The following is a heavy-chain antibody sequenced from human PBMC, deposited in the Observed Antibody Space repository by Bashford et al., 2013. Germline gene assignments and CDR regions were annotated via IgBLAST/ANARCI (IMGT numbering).Heavy chain of an antibody. V-gene: IGHV4-61*01. CDR2: FYYSGTT. J-gene: IGHJ4*02. CDR1: ADSVTNATYL. Sequence: ETLSLTCSVSADSVTNATYLWTWIRQPPREGTGVDWIFYYSGTTNYNPSLKSRVTISVDKSKNQLSLRLNSVTDADTAIYYCARGRSNSWGCFDYWGQGALVTVSS. CDR3: ARGRSNSWGCFDY. D-gene: IGHD1-26*01.